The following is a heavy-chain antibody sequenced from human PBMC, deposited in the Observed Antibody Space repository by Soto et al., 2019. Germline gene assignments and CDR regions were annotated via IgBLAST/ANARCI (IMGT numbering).Heavy chain of an antibody. V-gene: IGHV1-8*01. CDR2: VNPNSGDT. Sequence: QVQLVQYGAEVKKPGASVKVSCKASGYSFTSYDMNWVRQAPGQGLEWMGWVNPNSGDTDYAQKFQDRVIMTTDTSIRTAYMELSSLRSEDTAVYYCARVSCLAPVTVDEIFDFWGQGTMVTVSS. CDR1: GYSFTSYD. CDR3: ARVSCLAPVTVDEIFDF. J-gene: IGHJ3*01. D-gene: IGHD2-21*02.